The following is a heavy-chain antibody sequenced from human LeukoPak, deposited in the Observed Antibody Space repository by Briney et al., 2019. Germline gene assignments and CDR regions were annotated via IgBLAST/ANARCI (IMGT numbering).Heavy chain of an antibody. CDR2: IRDDASNR. D-gene: IGHD3-22*01. CDR1: GFIFSSYG. CDR3: ANYYYDSSGRFFDY. J-gene: IGHJ4*02. Sequence: GGSLRLSCAASGFIFSSYGMHWVRQAPGKGLEWVAFIRDDASNRYYADSVKGRFTISRDNSKNTVYLQMNSLRAEDTAVYYCANYYYDSSGRFFDYWGPGILVTVSS. V-gene: IGHV3-30*02.